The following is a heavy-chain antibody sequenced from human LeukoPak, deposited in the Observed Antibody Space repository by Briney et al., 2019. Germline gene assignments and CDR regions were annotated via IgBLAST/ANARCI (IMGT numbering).Heavy chain of an antibody. CDR2: INPNSGGT. J-gene: IGHJ3*02. CDR3: ARVAGYSSWFDI. Sequence: ASVKVSCKASGYTFTGYYMHWVRQAPGQGLEWMGWINPNSGGTNYAQKFQGRVTMTRDTSISTAYMELSRLRSDDTAVYYCARVAGYSSWFDIWGQGTMVTVSS. CDR1: GYTFTGYY. V-gene: IGHV1-2*02. D-gene: IGHD5-18*01.